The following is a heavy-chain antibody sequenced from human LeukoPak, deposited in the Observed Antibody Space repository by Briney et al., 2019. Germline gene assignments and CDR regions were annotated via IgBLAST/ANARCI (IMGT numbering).Heavy chain of an antibody. Sequence: SETLSLTCAVYGGSFSDYYWSWIRQPPGKGLEWIGEMDHSGSTNYNPSLKSRVTISVDTSKNQSSLSLRSVTAADTAVYYCARAGLRFFDWSQNYYYAMDVWGQGTSVTVSS. CDR1: GGSFSDYY. CDR3: ARAGLRFFDWSQNYYYAMDV. CDR2: MDHSGST. J-gene: IGHJ6*02. D-gene: IGHD3-9*01. V-gene: IGHV4-34*01.